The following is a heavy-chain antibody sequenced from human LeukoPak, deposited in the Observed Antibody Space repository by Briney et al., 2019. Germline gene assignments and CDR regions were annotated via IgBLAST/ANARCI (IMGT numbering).Heavy chain of an antibody. V-gene: IGHV3-53*01. Sequence: GGSLRLSCAASGFTVSSNYMSWVRQAPGKGLEWVSVIYSGGSTYYADSVKGRFTISRDNSKNTLYLQMNRLRADDTAVYYCARTPAVVTATLAAFDIWGQGTMVTVSS. D-gene: IGHD2-21*02. CDR2: IYSGGST. J-gene: IGHJ3*02. CDR3: ARTPAVVTATLAAFDI. CDR1: GFTVSSNY.